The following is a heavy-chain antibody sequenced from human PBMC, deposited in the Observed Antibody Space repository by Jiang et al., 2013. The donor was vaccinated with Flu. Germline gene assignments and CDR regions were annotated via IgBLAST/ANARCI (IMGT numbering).Heavy chain of an antibody. CDR2: TYYRSKWYN. J-gene: IGHJ5*02. CDR1: GDSVSSNSAA. V-gene: IGHV6-1*01. CDR3: ARVIYRIAVAGEGWFDP. D-gene: IGHD6-19*01. Sequence: SQTLSLTCAISGDSVSSNSAAWNWIRQSPSRDLEWLGRTYYRSKWYNDYAVSVKSRITINPDTSKNQFSLQLNSVTPEDTAVYYCARVIYRIAVAGEGWFDPWGQGTLVTVSS.